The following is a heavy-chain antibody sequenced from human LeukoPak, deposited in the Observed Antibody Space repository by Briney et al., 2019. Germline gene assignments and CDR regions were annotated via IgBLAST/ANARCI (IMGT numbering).Heavy chain of an antibody. CDR3: ARDISLCSSTSCSLDY. D-gene: IGHD2-2*01. Sequence: GGSLRLSCAASGFTFSSYSMNWVRQAPGKGLEWVAIITYDGTDRYYAGSVKGRFTISRDNSKNTLFLQMNSLRAENTAVYYCARDISLCSSTSCSLDYWGQGTLVTVSS. V-gene: IGHV3-30*03. CDR1: GFTFSSYS. J-gene: IGHJ4*02. CDR2: ITYDGTDR.